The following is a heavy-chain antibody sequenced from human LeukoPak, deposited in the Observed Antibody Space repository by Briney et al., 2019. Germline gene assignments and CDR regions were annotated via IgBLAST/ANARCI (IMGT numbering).Heavy chain of an antibody. CDR3: TTDPIVVVPAAIPGAFDI. D-gene: IGHD2-2*02. Sequence: GGSLRLSFAASGFPFSNAWMSWVRPAPGKGLEWVGRIKSKTDGGTTDYAAPVKGRFTISRDDSKNTLYLQMNSLKTEDTAVYYCTTDPIVVVPAAIPGAFDIWGQGTMVTVSS. CDR2: IKSKTDGGTT. J-gene: IGHJ3*02. CDR1: GFPFSNAW. V-gene: IGHV3-15*01.